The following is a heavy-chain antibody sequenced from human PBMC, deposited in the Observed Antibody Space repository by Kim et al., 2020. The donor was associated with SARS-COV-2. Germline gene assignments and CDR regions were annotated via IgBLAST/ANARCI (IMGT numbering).Heavy chain of an antibody. CDR3: ASFSEPRDIVVVVAAQHDY. D-gene: IGHD2-15*01. CDR1: GGSISSSSYY. J-gene: IGHJ4*02. CDR2: IYYSGST. V-gene: IGHV4-39*01. Sequence: SETLSLTCTVSGGSISSSSYYWGWIRQPPGKGLEWIGSIYYSGSTYYNPSLKSRVTISVDTSKNQFSLKLSSVTAADTAVYYCASFSEPRDIVVVVAAQHDYWGQGTLVTVSS.